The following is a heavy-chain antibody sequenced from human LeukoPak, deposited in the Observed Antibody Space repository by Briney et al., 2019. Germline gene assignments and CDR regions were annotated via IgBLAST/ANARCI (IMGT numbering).Heavy chain of an antibody. CDR2: ISSSSSYI. V-gene: IGHV3-21*01. D-gene: IGHD3-9*01. CDR3: ASVMEVGIWLFDY. Sequence: GGSLRLSCAASGFTFSSYSMNWVRQAPGKGLEWVSSISSSSSYIYYADSVKGRFTISRDNAKNSLYLQMHSLRAEDTAVYYCASVMEVGIWLFDYWGQGTLVTVSS. J-gene: IGHJ4*02. CDR1: GFTFSSYS.